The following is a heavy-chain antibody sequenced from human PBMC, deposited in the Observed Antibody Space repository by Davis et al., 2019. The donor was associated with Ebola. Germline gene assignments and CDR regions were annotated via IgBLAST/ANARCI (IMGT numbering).Heavy chain of an antibody. D-gene: IGHD2-21*01. J-gene: IGHJ4*02. CDR1: GYTFTSYG. V-gene: IGHV1-18*04. CDR2: ISAYNGNT. Sequence: ASVKVSCKASGYTFTSYGISWVRQAPGQGLEWMGWISAYNGNTNYAQKLQGRVTMTTDTSTSTAYMELRSLRSDDTAVYHCARVFCSGGACYEDYWGQGTLVTVSS. CDR3: ARVFCSGGACYEDY.